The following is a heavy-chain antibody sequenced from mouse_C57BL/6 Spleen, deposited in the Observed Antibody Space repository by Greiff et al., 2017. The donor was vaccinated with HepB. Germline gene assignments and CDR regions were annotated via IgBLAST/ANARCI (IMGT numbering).Heavy chain of an antibody. Sequence: ESGPGLVKPSQSLSLTCSVTGYSITSGYYWNWIRQFPGNKLEWMGYISYDGSNNYNPSLKNRISITRDTSKNQFFLKLNSVTTEDTATYYCARPYSNYVDWFAYWGQGTLVTVSA. D-gene: IGHD2-5*01. V-gene: IGHV3-6*01. CDR2: ISYDGSN. CDR1: GYSITSGYY. J-gene: IGHJ3*01. CDR3: ARPYSNYVDWFAY.